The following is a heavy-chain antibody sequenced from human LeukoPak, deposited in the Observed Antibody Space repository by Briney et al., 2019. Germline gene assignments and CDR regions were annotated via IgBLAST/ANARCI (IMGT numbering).Heavy chain of an antibody. Sequence: GGSLRLSCAASGFTFSSYSMNWVRQAPGKGLEWVSYISSSSSTIYYADSVKGRFTISRDNAKNSLYLQMNSLRAEDTAVYYCAGEGNTVTRGYFQHWGQGTLVTVSS. CDR2: ISSSSSTI. CDR1: GFTFSSYS. V-gene: IGHV3-48*01. J-gene: IGHJ1*01. D-gene: IGHD4-11*01. CDR3: AGEGNTVTRGYFQH.